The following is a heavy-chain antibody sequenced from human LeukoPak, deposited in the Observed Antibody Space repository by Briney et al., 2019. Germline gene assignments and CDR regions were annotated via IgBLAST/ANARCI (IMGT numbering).Heavy chain of an antibody. CDR1: GFTFSDYY. D-gene: IGHD2-2*01. CDR2: ISSSGSTI. V-gene: IGHV3-11*01. Sequence: GGSLRLSCAASGFTFSDYYMSWIRQAPGKGLEWVSYISSSGSTIYYADSVKGRFTISRDNAKNSLYLQMNSLRAEDTAVYYCARGGASSTSLVRNFYYMDVWGKGTTVTVSS. CDR3: ARGGASSTSLVRNFYYMDV. J-gene: IGHJ6*03.